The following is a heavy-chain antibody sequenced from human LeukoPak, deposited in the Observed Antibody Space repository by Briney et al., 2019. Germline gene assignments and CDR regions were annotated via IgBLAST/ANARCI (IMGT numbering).Heavy chain of an antibody. D-gene: IGHD3-16*01. CDR2: IYYSGST. Sequence: SETLSLTCTVSGGSISSYYWSWIRQPPGKGLEWIGYIYYSGSTNYNPSLKSRVTISVDTSKNQFSLKLSSVTAADTAVYYCARGGLRLFFDYWGQGTLVTVSS. J-gene: IGHJ4*02. V-gene: IGHV4-59*01. CDR1: GGSISSYY. CDR3: ARGGLRLFFDY.